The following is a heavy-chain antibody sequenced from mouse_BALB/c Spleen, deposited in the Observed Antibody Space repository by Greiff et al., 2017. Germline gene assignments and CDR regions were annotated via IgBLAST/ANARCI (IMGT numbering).Heavy chain of an antibody. CDR1: GDSITSGY. CDR2: ISYSGST. Sequence: EVQLQESGPSLVKPSQTLSLTCSVTGDSITSGYWNWIRKFPGNKLEYMGYISYSGSTYYNPSLKSRISITRDTSKNQYYLQLNSVTTEDTATYYCARWNFYDGYRFAYWGQGTLVTVSA. J-gene: IGHJ3*01. V-gene: IGHV3-8*02. CDR3: ARWNFYDGYRFAY. D-gene: IGHD2-3*01.